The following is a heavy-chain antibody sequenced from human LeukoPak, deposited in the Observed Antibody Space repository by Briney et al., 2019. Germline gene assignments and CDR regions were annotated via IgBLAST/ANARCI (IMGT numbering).Heavy chain of an antibody. J-gene: IGHJ5*02. CDR3: ARGPRQQLVHGWFDP. CDR2: MNPNSGNT. CDR1: GYTFTSYD. V-gene: IGHV1-8*03. Sequence: GASVKVSCKASGYTFTSYDINWVRQATGQGLEWMGWMNPNSGNTGYAQKFQGRVTITRNTSISTAYMELSSLRSEDTAVYYCARGPRQQLVHGWFDPWGQGTLVTVSS. D-gene: IGHD6-13*01.